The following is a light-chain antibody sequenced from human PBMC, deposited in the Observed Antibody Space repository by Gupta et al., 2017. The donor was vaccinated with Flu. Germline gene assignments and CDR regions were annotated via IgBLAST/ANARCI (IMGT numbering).Light chain of an antibody. CDR2: WAS. CDR1: QSVLSSSNNKNY. J-gene: IGKJ4*01. V-gene: IGKV4-1*01. CDR3: QQAYSAPLT. Sequence: DIVMTQSPDSLSVSLGERATVNCKSSQSVLSSSNNKNYLAWYQQKPGQAPKMLIYWASTRESGVPDRFSGSGSGTDFTLTISSLQAEDGAVYYCQQAYSAPLTFGGGTKVEIK.